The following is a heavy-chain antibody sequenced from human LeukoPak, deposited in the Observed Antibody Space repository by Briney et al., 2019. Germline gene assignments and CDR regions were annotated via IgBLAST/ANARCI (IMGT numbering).Heavy chain of an antibody. J-gene: IGHJ4*02. V-gene: IGHV5-51*01. CDR3: ARGGTYSFGSSDY. Sequence: GQPLKISCKGSGYIFTNYWIGWVRQMPGKGLEWMGIINPGDSGTRCSPSFEGQVTMSVDESITTAYLQWSSLRASDSAIYYCARGGTYSFGSSDYWGQGTLVTV. D-gene: IGHD5-18*01. CDR2: INPGDSGT. CDR1: GYIFTNYW.